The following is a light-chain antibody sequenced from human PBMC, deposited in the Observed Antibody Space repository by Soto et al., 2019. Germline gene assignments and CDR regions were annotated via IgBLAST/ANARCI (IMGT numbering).Light chain of an antibody. CDR2: EVT. V-gene: IGLV2-23*02. CDR1: DSDVGSYDL. J-gene: IGLJ1*01. CDR3: SSYAGTSHYV. Sequence: QSALTQPASASASPGQSITISCTGSDSDVGSYDLVSWYQQHPDKAPKLLIYEVTKRPSGVSNRFSGSKSDNTASLTISGLQAEDEADYYCSSYAGTSHYVFGTGTKLTVL.